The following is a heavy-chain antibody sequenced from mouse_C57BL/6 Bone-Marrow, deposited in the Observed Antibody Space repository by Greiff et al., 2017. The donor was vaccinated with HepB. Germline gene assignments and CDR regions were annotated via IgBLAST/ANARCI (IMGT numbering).Heavy chain of an antibody. Sequence: QVQLQQPGAELVRPGSSVKLSCKASGYTFTSYWMDWVKQRPGQGLEWIGNIYPSDSETHYNQKFKDKATLTVDKSSSTAYMQLSSLTSEDSAVYYCARGIRRPYWGQGTTLTVSS. CDR1: GYTFTSYW. CDR2: IYPSDSET. CDR3: ARGIRRPY. V-gene: IGHV1-61*01. D-gene: IGHD1-2*01. J-gene: IGHJ2*01.